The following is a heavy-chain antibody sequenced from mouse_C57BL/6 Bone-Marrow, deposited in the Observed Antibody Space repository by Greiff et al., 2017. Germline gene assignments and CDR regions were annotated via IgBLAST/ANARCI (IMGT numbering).Heavy chain of an antibody. D-gene: IGHD4-1*01. CDR3: ARSKNWDSWFAY. Sequence: QVQLQQSGAELVRPGTSVKVSCKASGYAFTNYLIEWVKQRPGQGLAWIGVINPGSGGTNYNEKFKGKATLTADKSSSTAYMQLSSLTSADSAVYFCARSKNWDSWFAYWGQGTLVTVSA. V-gene: IGHV1-54*01. CDR2: INPGSGGT. CDR1: GYAFTNYL. J-gene: IGHJ3*01.